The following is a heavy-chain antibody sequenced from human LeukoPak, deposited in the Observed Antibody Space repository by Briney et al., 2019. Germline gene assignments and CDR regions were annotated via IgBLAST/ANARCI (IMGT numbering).Heavy chain of an antibody. CDR1: GFTFSSYT. CDR2: ISGSGYST. Sequence: GGSLRLSCAASGFTFSSYTMSWVRQAPGKGLEWVSAISGSGYSTYYADSVKGRFTISRDNSKNTLYLRMNSLRAEDTAVYYCAKEAGYSGYDYPDYWGQGTLVTVSS. V-gene: IGHV3-23*01. D-gene: IGHD5-12*01. J-gene: IGHJ4*02. CDR3: AKEAGYSGYDYPDY.